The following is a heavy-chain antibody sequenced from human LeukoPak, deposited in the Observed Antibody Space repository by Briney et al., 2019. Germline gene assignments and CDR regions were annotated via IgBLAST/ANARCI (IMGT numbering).Heavy chain of an antibody. D-gene: IGHD1-26*01. CDR1: GFTFSSYG. Sequence: GGSLRLSCAASGFTFSSYGIHWVRQAPGKGLEWVAVISFDGSNKYYADSVKGRFTISRDNSKNTLYLQMNSLRAEDTAVYYCAKDLGWELLLWDAFDMWGQGIMVTVSS. CDR2: ISFDGSNK. V-gene: IGHV3-30*18. J-gene: IGHJ3*02. CDR3: AKDLGWELLLWDAFDM.